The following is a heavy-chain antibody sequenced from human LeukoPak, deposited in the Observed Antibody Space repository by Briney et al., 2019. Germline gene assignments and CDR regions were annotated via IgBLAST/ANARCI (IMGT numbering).Heavy chain of an antibody. CDR1: RFTVSSNY. V-gene: IGHV3-66*01. CDR3: ARNWYYYYYGMDV. J-gene: IGHJ6*02. CDR2: IYSGGST. Sequence: GGSLRLSCAASRFTVSSNYMSWVRQAPGKGLEWVSVIYSGGSTYYADSVKGRFTISRDNSKNTLYLQMNSLRAEDTAVYYCARNWYYYYYGMDVWGQGTTVTVSS.